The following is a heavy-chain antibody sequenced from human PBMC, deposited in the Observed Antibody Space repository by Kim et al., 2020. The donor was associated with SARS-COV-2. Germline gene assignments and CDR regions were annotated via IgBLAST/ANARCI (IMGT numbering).Heavy chain of an antibody. D-gene: IGHD3-22*01. Sequence: SETLSLTCTVSGGSISSGSYYWSWIRQPAGKGLEWIGRIYTSGSTNYNPSLKSRVTISVDTSKNQFSLKLSSVTAADTAVYYCARDFTAHYDSSGYYYYYGMDVWGQGTTVTVSS. CDR2: IYTSGST. CDR3: ARDFTAHYDSSGYYYYYGMDV. V-gene: IGHV4-61*02. CDR1: GGSISSGSYY. J-gene: IGHJ6*02.